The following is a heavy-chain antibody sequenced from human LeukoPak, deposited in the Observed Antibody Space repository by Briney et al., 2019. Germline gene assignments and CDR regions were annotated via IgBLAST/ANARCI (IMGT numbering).Heavy chain of an antibody. D-gene: IGHD3-10*01. CDR1: GDSISSSRDN. J-gene: IGHJ5*02. V-gene: IGHV4-39*01. CDR3: ATSRRDSGYGL. Sequence: SETLSLTCTVSGDSISSSRDNWGWIRQPPGKGLDWIGSIYYSGKTFYSSSLKSRVTISVDTSKNQFSLNLRSVTPADTAVYYCATSRRDSGYGLWGQGTLVTVSS. CDR2: IYYSGKT.